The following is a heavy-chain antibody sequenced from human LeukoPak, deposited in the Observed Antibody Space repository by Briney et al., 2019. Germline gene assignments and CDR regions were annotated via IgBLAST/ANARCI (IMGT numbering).Heavy chain of an antibody. J-gene: IGHJ4*02. V-gene: IGHV3-64*01. D-gene: IGHD3-22*01. CDR1: GFTFSSYA. Sequence: GGSLRLSCAASGFTFSSYAMHWVRQAPGKGLEYVSAISSNGGSTYYANSVKGRFTISRDNSKNTLYLQMGSLRAEDMAVYYCARDQNDSSGYSGGLDYWGQGTLVTVSS. CDR3: ARDQNDSSGYSGGLDY. CDR2: ISSNGGST.